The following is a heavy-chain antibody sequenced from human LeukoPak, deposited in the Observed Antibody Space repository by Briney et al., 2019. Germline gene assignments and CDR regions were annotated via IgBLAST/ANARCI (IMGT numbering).Heavy chain of an antibody. CDR2: ISSSSSYI. Sequence: GGSLRLSCAASGFTFSSYSMNWVRQAPGKGLEWVSSISSSSSYIYYADSVKGRFTISRDNSKNTLYLQMNSLRAEDTAVYYCAKGHRGGYDFWSGYYLYYFDYWGQGTLVTVSS. D-gene: IGHD3-3*01. CDR3: AKGHRGGYDFWSGYYLYYFDY. J-gene: IGHJ4*02. CDR1: GFTFSSYS. V-gene: IGHV3-21*01.